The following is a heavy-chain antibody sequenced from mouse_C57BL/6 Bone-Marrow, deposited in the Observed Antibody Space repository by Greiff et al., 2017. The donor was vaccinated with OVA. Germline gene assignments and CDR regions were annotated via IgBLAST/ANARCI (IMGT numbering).Heavy chain of an antibody. Sequence: EVQGVESGGDLVKPGGSLKLSCAASGFTFSSYGMSWVRQTPDKRLEWVATISSGGSYTYYPDSVKGRFTISRDNAKNTLYLQMSSLKSEDTAMYYCARLPYFDDWGQGTTLTVSS. CDR3: ARLPYFDD. CDR1: GFTFSSYG. J-gene: IGHJ2*01. V-gene: IGHV5-6*01. CDR2: ISSGGSYT.